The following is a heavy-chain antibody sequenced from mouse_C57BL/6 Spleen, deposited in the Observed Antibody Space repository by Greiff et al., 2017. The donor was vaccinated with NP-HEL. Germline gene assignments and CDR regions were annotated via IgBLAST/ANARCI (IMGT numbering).Heavy chain of an antibody. J-gene: IGHJ4*01. CDR3: ASGTTVVAPYYYAMDY. V-gene: IGHV1-64*01. Sequence: QVQLQQPGAELVKPGASVKLSCKASGYTFTSYWMHWVKQRPGQGLEWIGMIPPNSGSTNYNEKFKSKATLTVDKSSSTAYMQLSSLTSEDSACYYCASGTTVVAPYYYAMDYWGQGTSVTVSS. CDR2: IPPNSGST. D-gene: IGHD1-1*01. CDR1: GYTFTSYW.